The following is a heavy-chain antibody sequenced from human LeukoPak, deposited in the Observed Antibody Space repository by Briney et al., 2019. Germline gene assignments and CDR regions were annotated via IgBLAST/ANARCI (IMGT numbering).Heavy chain of an antibody. Sequence: SETLSLTCTVSGGSISSYYWSWIRQPPGKGLEWIGYIYYSGSTNYNPSLKSRVTISVDTSKNQFSLKLSSVTAADTAVYYCARHNRPSWELLSWFDPWGQGTLVTVSS. J-gene: IGHJ5*02. CDR1: GGSISSYY. CDR3: ARHNRPSWELLSWFDP. V-gene: IGHV4-59*08. D-gene: IGHD1-26*01. CDR2: IYYSGST.